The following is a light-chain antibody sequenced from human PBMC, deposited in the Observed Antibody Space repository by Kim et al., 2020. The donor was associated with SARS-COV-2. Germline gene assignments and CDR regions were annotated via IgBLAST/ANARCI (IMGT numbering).Light chain of an antibody. J-gene: IGLJ1*01. CDR2: DVT. CDR3: CAYTTSSTPGYV. CDR1: SSDVGGYNE. Sequence: NTSSCHRTSSDVGGYNEGTWYQPHPGKAPKLVIYDVTSRPSGVYKGFSGSKSGNTASRTISGLQAGNEADYYCCAYTTSSTPGYVIGTGTKGTVL. V-gene: IGLV2-14*03.